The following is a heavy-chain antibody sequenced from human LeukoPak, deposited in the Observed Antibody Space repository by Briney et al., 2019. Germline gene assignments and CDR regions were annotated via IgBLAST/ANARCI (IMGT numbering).Heavy chain of an antibody. D-gene: IGHD3-10*01. CDR3: VVSQTHYYGPLLY. V-gene: IGHV4-4*07. Sequence: SETLSLTRTVSGDSINNHYWSWIRQPAGKGLEWIGRIYNSGSTNYNPSLRSRVTMSVDTSTKQISLTLVSVTAADTAVYYCVVSQTHYYGPLLYWGQGTLVTVSS. CDR2: IYNSGST. CDR1: GDSINNHY. J-gene: IGHJ4*02.